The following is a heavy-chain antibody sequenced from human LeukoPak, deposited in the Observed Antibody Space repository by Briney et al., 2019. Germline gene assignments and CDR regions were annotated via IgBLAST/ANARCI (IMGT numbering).Heavy chain of an antibody. D-gene: IGHD6-19*01. CDR1: GFTFSNAW. Sequence: PGGSLRLSCAASGFTFSNAWMSWVRQAPGKGLEWVGRIKSKTEGGTTDYVAPVKGRFIISRDDSKNILHLQMNSLKTEDTAVYYCTTEPGWSYHFDYWGQGTLVTVSS. CDR2: IKSKTEGGTT. CDR3: TTEPGWSYHFDY. J-gene: IGHJ4*02. V-gene: IGHV3-15*01.